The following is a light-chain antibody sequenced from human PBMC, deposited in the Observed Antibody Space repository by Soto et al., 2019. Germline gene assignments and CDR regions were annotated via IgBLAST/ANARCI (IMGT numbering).Light chain of an antibody. CDR3: ASYAGSNKV. CDR2: EVT. J-gene: IGLJ1*01. Sequence: QCGVTQPPSGSGSPGQSVTISCTGTSSDVGGYSYVSWYQQHPGKAPKLMIYEVTKRPSGVPDRFSGSKSGNTASLTVSGLLAEDEADYYCASYAGSNKVFGPWTKVTVL. V-gene: IGLV2-8*01. CDR1: SSDVGGYSY.